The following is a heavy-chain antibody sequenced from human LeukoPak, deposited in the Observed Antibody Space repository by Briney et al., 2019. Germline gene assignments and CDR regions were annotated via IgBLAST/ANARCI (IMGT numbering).Heavy chain of an antibody. CDR2: INPKMGGT. CDR3: ARFIQLSDRGWFDP. V-gene: IGHV1-2*02. Sequence: ASVKLSCAACGYIFIVFYIRWVRETPEQGLWRIGWINPKMGGTNYTQKFQGRVTVTSDTSITTAYMELSRLTSDDTAIYYCARFIQLSDRGWFDPWAQGTLVTVSS. J-gene: IGHJ5*02. CDR1: GYIFIVFY. D-gene: IGHD5-18*01.